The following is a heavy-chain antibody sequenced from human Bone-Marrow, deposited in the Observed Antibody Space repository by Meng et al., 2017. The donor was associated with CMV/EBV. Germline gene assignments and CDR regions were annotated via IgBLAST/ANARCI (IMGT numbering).Heavy chain of an antibody. J-gene: IGHJ3*01. D-gene: IGHD2/OR15-2a*01. CDR2: GRSGGDT. Sequence: GGSRRLSCTASGFPYISYSMSWVRQAPGKGLEWVSAGRSGGDTFYADFVKGRFTVSRDNSKNTLYLQLNSLRVEKTAVYLCARVVTDALDVWGRGTMVTVSS. CDR1: GFPYISYS. CDR3: ARVVTDALDV. V-gene: IGHV3-23*01.